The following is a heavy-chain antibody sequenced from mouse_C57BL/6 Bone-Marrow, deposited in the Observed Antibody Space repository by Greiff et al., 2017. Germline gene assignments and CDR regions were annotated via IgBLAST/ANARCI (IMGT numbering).Heavy chain of an antibody. V-gene: IGHV5-4*01. CDR1: GFTFSSYA. CDR3: ARAGAIYYGNYVGYAMDY. Sequence: EVHLVESGGGLVKPGGSLKLSCAASGFTFSSYAMSWVRQTPEKRLEWVATISDGGSYTYYPDNVKGRFTISRDNAKNNLYLQMSHLKSEDTAMYYCARAGAIYYGNYVGYAMDYWGQGTSVTVSS. CDR2: ISDGGSYT. J-gene: IGHJ4*01. D-gene: IGHD2-1*01.